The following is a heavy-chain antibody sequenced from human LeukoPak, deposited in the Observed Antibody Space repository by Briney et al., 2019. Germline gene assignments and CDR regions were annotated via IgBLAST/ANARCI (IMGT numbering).Heavy chain of an antibody. CDR1: GYNFATYW. V-gene: IGHV5-51*01. D-gene: IGHD6-13*01. CDR3: ARRGKISAAAHHFDY. J-gene: IGHJ4*02. Sequence: WKSLMISCKGSGYNFATYWIGWVRQMPGKGLEWMGIIYPGDSDTSYNPSSQGQVTMSADESPSTAYLQWSSLKASDTAIYYCARRGKISAAAHHFDYWGQGTLVSVSS. CDR2: IYPGDSDT.